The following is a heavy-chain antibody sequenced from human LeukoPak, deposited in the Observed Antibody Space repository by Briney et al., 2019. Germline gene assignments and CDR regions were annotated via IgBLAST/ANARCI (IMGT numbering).Heavy chain of an antibody. J-gene: IGHJ4*02. CDR2: ISGSGGST. Sequence: PGGSLRLSCAASGFTFSSYAMSWVRQAPGKGLEWVSAISGSGGSTYYADSVKGRLTISRDNSKNTLYLQMNSLRAEDTAVYYCAKDLNYYGSGSYDYWGQGTLVTVSS. D-gene: IGHD3-10*01. V-gene: IGHV3-23*01. CDR3: AKDLNYYGSGSYDY. CDR1: GFTFSSYA.